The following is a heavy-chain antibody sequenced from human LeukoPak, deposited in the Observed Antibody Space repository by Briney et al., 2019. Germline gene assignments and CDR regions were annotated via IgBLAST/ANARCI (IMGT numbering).Heavy chain of an antibody. D-gene: IGHD3-22*01. V-gene: IGHV3-30*18. CDR1: GFTFTTYG. CDR2: ISYDGSHK. CDR3: ANSYYYDSSGHYTISNHLDY. J-gene: IGHJ4*02. Sequence: GGSLRLSCAASGFTFTTYGMHWIRQAPGKGLEWLAVISYDGSHKYYTDSVKGRFTISRDNSKNTLYLQMDSLRAEDTAMYYCANSYYYDSSGHYTISNHLDYWGQGTLVTVSS.